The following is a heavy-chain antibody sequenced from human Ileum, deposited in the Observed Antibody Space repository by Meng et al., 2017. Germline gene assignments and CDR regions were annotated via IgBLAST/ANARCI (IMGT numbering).Heavy chain of an antibody. V-gene: IGHV4-59*08. J-gene: IGHJ4*02. CDR3: ARGKAIPDF. CDR2: TYYSGTT. Sequence: QVQLPVSGSGLVKPSETLSLTCTVSGGSISGSYWSWIRQFPGKGLEWIGYTYYSGTTNYNPSLRGRVTMSVDTSRAQFSLKLTSVTAADTAIYYCARGKAIPDFWGQGTLVTVSS. CDR1: GGSISGSY. D-gene: IGHD2-2*02.